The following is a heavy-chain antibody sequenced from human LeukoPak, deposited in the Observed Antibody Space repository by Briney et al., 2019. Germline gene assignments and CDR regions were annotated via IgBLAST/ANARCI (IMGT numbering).Heavy chain of an antibody. J-gene: IGHJ4*02. CDR1: GGSISSSSYY. CDR2: IYYSGNT. Sequence: PSETLSLTCTVSGGSISSSSYYWGWIRQPPGKGLEWIGSIYYSGNTYYNPSLKSRGTISVDTSKNQFSLKLSAVTAADTAMYYCARAKTLFDYWGQGTLVTVSS. V-gene: IGHV4-39*01. D-gene: IGHD4/OR15-4a*01. CDR3: ARAKTLFDY.